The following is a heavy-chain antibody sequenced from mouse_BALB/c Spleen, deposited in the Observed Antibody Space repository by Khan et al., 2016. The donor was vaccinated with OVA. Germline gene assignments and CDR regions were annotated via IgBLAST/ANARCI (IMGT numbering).Heavy chain of an antibody. D-gene: IGHD1-1*01. CDR2: ISYSGNT. Sequence: EVQLQESGPGLVKPSQFLSLTCTVTGYSITSDYAWNWIRQFPGNKLEWMGFISYSGNTNYNPSLKSRISIIRVTSKNQFFLQLNSVTTEDTATYYCARVYGGDFDYWGQGTTLTVSS. V-gene: IGHV3-2*02. CDR3: ARVYGGDFDY. CDR1: GYSITSDYA. J-gene: IGHJ2*01.